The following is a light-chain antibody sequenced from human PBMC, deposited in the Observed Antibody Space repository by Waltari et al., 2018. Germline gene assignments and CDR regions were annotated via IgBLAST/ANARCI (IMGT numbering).Light chain of an antibody. CDR1: SSDIGSNI. J-gene: IGLJ3*02. Sequence: QSVLTQPPSASGPPGQRVTISCSGSSSDIGSNIVTWYQQLPGTGPKLLIYTNNQRPSGVPDRFSGSKSGSSASLAISGLQSEDEADYYCATWDDSLNVWVFGGGTKLTVL. CDR3: ATWDDSLNVWV. V-gene: IGLV1-44*01. CDR2: TNN.